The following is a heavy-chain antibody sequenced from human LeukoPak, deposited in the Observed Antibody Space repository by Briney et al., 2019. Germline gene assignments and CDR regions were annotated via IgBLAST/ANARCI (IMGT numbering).Heavy chain of an antibody. CDR2: IYYSGST. CDR3: ARQKTSWPMHFDY. CDR1: GGSISSSSYY. V-gene: IGHV4-39*01. J-gene: IGHJ4*02. Sequence: PSDTVSLTCTVSGGSISSSSYYWGWIRQPPGKGLEWIGSIYYSGSTYYNPSLKSRVTISVDTSKNQFSLKLSSVTAADTAVYYCARQKTSWPMHFDYWGQRTMVTVSS.